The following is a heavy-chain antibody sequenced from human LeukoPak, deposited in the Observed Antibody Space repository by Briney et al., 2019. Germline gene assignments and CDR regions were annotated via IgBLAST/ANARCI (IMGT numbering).Heavy chain of an antibody. CDR2: IYTSGST. CDR1: GGSISSGSYY. V-gene: IGHV4-61*02. J-gene: IGHJ3*02. D-gene: IGHD2-2*01. Sequence: SETLSLTCTVSGGSISSGSYYWSWIRQPAGKGLEWIGRIYTSGSTNYNPSLKSRVTISVDTSKNQFSLKLSSVTAADTAVYYCARDPYCSSTSCYMPNDAFDIWGQGTMVTVSS. CDR3: ARDPYCSSTSCYMPNDAFDI.